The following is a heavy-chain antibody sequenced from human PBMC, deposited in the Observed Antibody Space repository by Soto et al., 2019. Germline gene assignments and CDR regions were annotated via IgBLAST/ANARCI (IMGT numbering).Heavy chain of an antibody. CDR3: ARVGPQSLVAKMVFWFDP. D-gene: IGHD5-12*01. Sequence: QVQLVQSGAEVKKPGSSVKVSCKASGGTFSSYAISWVRQAPGQGLEWMGGIIPIFGTANYAQKFQGRVTITADESTGTAYMELSSLRSEDTAVYYCARVGPQSLVAKMVFWFDPWGQGTLVTVSS. CDR1: GGTFSSYA. CDR2: IIPIFGTA. J-gene: IGHJ5*02. V-gene: IGHV1-69*01.